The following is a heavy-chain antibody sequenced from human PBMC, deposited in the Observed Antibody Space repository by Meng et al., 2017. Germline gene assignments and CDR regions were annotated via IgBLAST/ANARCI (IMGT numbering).Heavy chain of an antibody. CDR1: GLTLADSG. CDR3: ARDEDISAAGYLLGDF. V-gene: IGHV1-2*06. CDR2: IDSTSDNT. Sequence: QVRRYMLGSGGKELRYSVMVAWVASGLTLADSGRRWLRQARGLGLEWMGRIDSTSDNTHHAQKLQRRVPMNRDTSISKAYMELRGHRSDDTAVYYCARDEDISAAGYLLGDFWGQGTLVTVSS. J-gene: IGHJ4*02. D-gene: IGHD6-13*01.